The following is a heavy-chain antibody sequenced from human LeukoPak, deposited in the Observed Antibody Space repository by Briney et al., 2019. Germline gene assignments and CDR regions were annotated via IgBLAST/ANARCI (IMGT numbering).Heavy chain of an antibody. J-gene: IGHJ4*02. CDR3: ARRKWFGESDFDY. CDR1: GGSISSSSYY. Sequence: SETLSLTCTVSGGSISSSSYYWGWIRQPPGKGLEWIGSIYYSGSTYYNPSLKSRVTISVDTSKNQFSLKLSSVTAADTAVYYCARRKWFGESDFDYWGQGTLVTVSS. CDR2: IYYSGST. V-gene: IGHV4-39*07. D-gene: IGHD3-10*01.